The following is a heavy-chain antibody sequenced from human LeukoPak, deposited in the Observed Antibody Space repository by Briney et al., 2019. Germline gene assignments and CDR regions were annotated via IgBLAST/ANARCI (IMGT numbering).Heavy chain of an antibody. Sequence: SETLSLTCTVSGGSISSYYWSWIRQPPGKGLEWIGYIYYSGSTNYNPSLKSRVTISVDTSKNQFSLKLSSVTAADTAVYYCARGPTKYYFDYWGQGALVTVSS. CDR2: IYYSGST. J-gene: IGHJ4*02. V-gene: IGHV4-59*01. CDR1: GGSISSYY. CDR3: ARGPTKYYFDY.